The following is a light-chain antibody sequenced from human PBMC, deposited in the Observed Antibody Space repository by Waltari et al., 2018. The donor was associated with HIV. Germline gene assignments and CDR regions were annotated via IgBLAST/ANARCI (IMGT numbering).Light chain of an antibody. CDR3: QAWDSSTDVV. V-gene: IGLV1-40*01. CDR1: SSNIGAGYD. J-gene: IGLJ2*01. Sequence: QSVLTQPPSVSGAPGQRVTFSCTGSSSNIGAGYDVHWYQQLPGTAPKLLIYGNNNRPSGVPDRFSGSKSGTSASLAITGLQAEDEADYYCQAWDSSTDVVFGGGTKLTVL. CDR2: GNN.